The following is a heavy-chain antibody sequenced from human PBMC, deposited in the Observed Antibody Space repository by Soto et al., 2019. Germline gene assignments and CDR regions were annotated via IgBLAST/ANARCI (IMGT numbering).Heavy chain of an antibody. Sequence: SVKVSCKASGDTFTTYDINWVRQATGHGLEWMGWINPNSGNIGYAQRFQGRVTMTRDTAIRTAYMEVSSLRSDDTAMYYCARSLGYCTNGVCHNNWFDPWGQGTLVTVSS. J-gene: IGHJ5*02. CDR3: ARSLGYCTNGVCHNNWFDP. D-gene: IGHD2-8*01. CDR1: GDTFTTYD. CDR2: INPNSGNI. V-gene: IGHV1-8*01.